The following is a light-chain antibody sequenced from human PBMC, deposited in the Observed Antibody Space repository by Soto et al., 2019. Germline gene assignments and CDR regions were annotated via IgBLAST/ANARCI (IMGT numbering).Light chain of an antibody. V-gene: IGLV2-14*03. CDR2: DVG. CDR1: NSDVGGYDY. Sequence: SVLTQPASVSGSPGQSITITCTGTNSDVGGYDYVSWFQQHPGGAPNLIIYDVGNRPSGVSTRFSGSKSGNTASLTISGLQAEDEADYYCCSFSSSATWVFGGGTQLTVL. J-gene: IGLJ3*02. CDR3: CSFSSSATWV.